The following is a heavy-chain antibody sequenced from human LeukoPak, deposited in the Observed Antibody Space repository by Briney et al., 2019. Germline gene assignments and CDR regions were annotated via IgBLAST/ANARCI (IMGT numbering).Heavy chain of an antibody. CDR1: GFTFSNYA. Sequence: GGPLRLSCAASGFTFSNYAMSWVRQAPGKGLEWVSAVSISGGSSYFADSVKGRFTISRDNSNNTVFLQMNSLRAEDTAVYYCARGPVAAGFDYWGQGTLVTVSS. CDR3: ARGPVAAGFDY. V-gene: IGHV3-23*01. CDR2: VSISGGSS. D-gene: IGHD6-13*01. J-gene: IGHJ4*02.